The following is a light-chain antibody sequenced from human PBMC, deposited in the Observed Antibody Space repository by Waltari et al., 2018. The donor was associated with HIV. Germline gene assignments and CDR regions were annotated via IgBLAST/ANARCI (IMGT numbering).Light chain of an antibody. CDR2: KAS. Sequence: DIEMTQSPSNLSASIGDRVTITCRASQTIDTWLAWYQQKPGRAPKLLIYKASDLEKGVPSRFSGSGSGTEFTLTISGLQPDDFGTYFCQQYDSYPYTFGQGTNLE. V-gene: IGKV1-5*03. CDR3: QQYDSYPYT. J-gene: IGKJ2*01. CDR1: QTIDTW.